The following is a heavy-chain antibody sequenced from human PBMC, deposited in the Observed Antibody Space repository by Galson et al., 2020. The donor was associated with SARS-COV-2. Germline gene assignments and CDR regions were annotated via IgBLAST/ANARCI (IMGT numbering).Heavy chain of an antibody. J-gene: IGHJ5*02. D-gene: IGHD6-13*01. CDR3: ARGGYSRSYPRIINWFDP. Sequence: SVTVSCKASGGTFSSYALSWVRQAPGQGLAWMGGIIPIFGTANYAQKLQGRVTLTADESTSTAYMELSSLRSEDTAVYYCARGGYSRSYPRIINWFDPWGQGTLVTVSS. V-gene: IGHV1-69*13. CDR2: IIPIFGTA. CDR1: GGTFSSYA.